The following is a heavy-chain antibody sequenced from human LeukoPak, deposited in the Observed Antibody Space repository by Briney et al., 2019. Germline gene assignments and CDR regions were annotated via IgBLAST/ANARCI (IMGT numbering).Heavy chain of an antibody. Sequence: GGSLRLSCVASGFTFSDHYMDWVRQAPGKGLEWAGRSRNKPKSYTTEYAASVTGRFTISRDNAKNSLYLQMNSLRAEDTAVYYCARVEEAAASNPWGQGTLVTVSS. V-gene: IGHV3-72*01. J-gene: IGHJ5*02. D-gene: IGHD6-13*01. CDR1: GFTFSDHY. CDR2: SRNKPKSYTT. CDR3: ARVEEAAASNP.